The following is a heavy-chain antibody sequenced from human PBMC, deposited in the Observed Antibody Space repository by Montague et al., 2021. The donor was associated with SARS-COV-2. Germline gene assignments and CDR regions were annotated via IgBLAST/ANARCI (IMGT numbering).Heavy chain of an antibody. D-gene: IGHD6-6*01. CDR2: ISSSTNII. V-gene: IGHV3-48*04. CDR1: GITFSSYS. CDR3: AKDLVLRAARPDALDV. Sequence: SLRLSCAASGITFSSYSVNWVRPAPGKGLEWISYISSSTNIIYYADSVKGRFTISRDNARNSLYLQMNSLRVDDTAVYYCAKDLVLRAARPDALDVWGQGTVVTVSS. J-gene: IGHJ3*01.